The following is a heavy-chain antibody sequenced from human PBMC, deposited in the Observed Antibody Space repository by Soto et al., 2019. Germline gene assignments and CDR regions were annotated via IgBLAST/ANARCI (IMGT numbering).Heavy chain of an antibody. CDR3: ASDPGTRSDY. CDR1: GYTFTSYA. D-gene: IGHD3-10*01. J-gene: IGHJ4*02. V-gene: IGHV1-3*01. CDR2: INAGNGNT. Sequence: GASVKVSCKASGYTFTSYAMHWVRQAPGQRLEWMGWINAGNGNTNYAQKLQGRVTMTTDTSTSTAYMEVRSLRSDDTAVYYGASDPGTRSDYWGQGTLVTVSS.